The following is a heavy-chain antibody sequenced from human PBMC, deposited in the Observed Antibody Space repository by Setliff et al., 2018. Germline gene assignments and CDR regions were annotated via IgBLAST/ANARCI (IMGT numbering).Heavy chain of an antibody. D-gene: IGHD6-13*01. CDR3: ARDEGSSYFYGMDV. Sequence: SETLSLTCTVSGGSISSSSYYWGWIRQPPGKGLEWIGYVYSSGITNYNPSLKSQVTISVDTSKNQFSLKLSSVTAADTAVYYCARDEGSSYFYGMDVWGQGTTVTVSS. J-gene: IGHJ6*02. V-gene: IGHV4-61*01. CDR1: GGSISSSSYY. CDR2: VYSSGIT.